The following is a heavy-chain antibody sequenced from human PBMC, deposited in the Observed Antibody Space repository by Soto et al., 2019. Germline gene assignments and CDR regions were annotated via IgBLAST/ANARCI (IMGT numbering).Heavy chain of an antibody. J-gene: IGHJ4*02. D-gene: IGHD5-12*01. Sequence: QVQLVQSGAEVKKPGSSVKVSCKASGGTFSSYAISWVRQAPGQGLEWMGGIIPIFGTANYAQKFQGRVTITADESTSTAYMELSSLRSEDTAVYYCARQDPVEARDIVANFDYWGQGTLVTVSS. CDR2: IIPIFGTA. V-gene: IGHV1-69*12. CDR3: ARQDPVEARDIVANFDY. CDR1: GGTFSSYA.